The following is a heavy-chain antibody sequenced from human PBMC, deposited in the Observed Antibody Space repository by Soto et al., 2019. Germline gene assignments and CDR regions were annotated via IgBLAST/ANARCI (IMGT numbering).Heavy chain of an antibody. D-gene: IGHD2-21*02. J-gene: IGHJ5*02. CDR1: GASIRSTDYY. CDR2: VYYTGST. Sequence: PSETLSLTCTVSGASIRSTDYYWSWIRQAPGKGLEWIGYVYYTGSTYYNPSLMSRLTISVDTSKNQFSLKLTSATAAETAVYYCVRTARQGAVAPHWFDRWGQGTLVTVSS. CDR3: VRTARQGAVAPHWFDR. V-gene: IGHV4-30-4*01.